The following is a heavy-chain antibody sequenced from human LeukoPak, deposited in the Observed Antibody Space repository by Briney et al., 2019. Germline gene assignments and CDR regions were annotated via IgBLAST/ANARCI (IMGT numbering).Heavy chain of an antibody. CDR1: GGSISSYY. CDR2: IYYSGST. Sequence: SETLSLTCTVSGGSISSYYWSWIRQPPGKGLEWIGYIYYSGSTNYNPSLKSRVTISVDTSKNQFSLKLSSVTAADTAVYYCARVVGYSYGWVDYWAREPWSPSPQ. D-gene: IGHD5-18*01. V-gene: IGHV4-59*01. J-gene: IGHJ4*02. CDR3: ARVVGYSYGWVDY.